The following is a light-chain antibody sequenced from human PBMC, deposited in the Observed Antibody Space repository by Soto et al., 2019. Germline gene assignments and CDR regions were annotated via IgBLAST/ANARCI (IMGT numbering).Light chain of an antibody. J-gene: IGKJ1*01. Sequence: DVQMTQSPSSLSASVGDTVTITCQAGQTFKNYLNWYQQKPGKAPRVLISGASSLQSGVPSRFSGSGSGTDFTLTINSLQPDDFATYYCQQYNSYSWTFGQGTKVDIK. V-gene: IGKV1-39*01. CDR3: QQYNSYSWT. CDR1: QTFKNY. CDR2: GAS.